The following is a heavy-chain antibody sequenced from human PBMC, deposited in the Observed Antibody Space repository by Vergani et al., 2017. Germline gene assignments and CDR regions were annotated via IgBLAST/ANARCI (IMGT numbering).Heavy chain of an antibody. V-gene: IGHV1-8*01. CDR3: ARKDIVAVPAAHKVGFDP. CDR2: MNPNSGNT. D-gene: IGHD2-2*01. CDR1: GYTFTSYD. Sequence: QVQLVQSGAEVKKPGASVKVSCKASGYTFTSYDINWVRQATGQGLEWMGWMNPNSGNTGYAQTFQGRVTMPRNTSISTAYMELSSLRSEDTAVYYCARKDIVAVPAAHKVGFDPWGQGTLVTVSS. J-gene: IGHJ5*02.